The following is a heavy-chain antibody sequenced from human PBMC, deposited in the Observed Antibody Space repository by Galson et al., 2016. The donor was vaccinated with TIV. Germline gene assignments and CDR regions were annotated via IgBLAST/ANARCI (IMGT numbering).Heavy chain of an antibody. J-gene: IGHJ3*02. CDR2: IHSGGST. CDR3: ASPQAAAGIDAFDI. D-gene: IGHD6-13*01. CDR1: GFTVSSNY. V-gene: IGHV3-53*05. Sequence: SLRLSCAASGFTVSSNYMTWVRQAPGKGLESVSVIHSGGSTYYIDSVKGRFTISRDTSKNTLYLQMNSLRVEDTAVYYCASPQAAAGIDAFDIWGQGTMVIVSS.